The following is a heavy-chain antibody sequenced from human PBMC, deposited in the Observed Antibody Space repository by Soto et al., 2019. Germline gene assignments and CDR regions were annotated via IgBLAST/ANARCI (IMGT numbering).Heavy chain of an antibody. CDR3: AKDATRSSGWYYFDY. D-gene: IGHD6-19*01. Sequence: PGGSLRLSCAASGFSFSSRDMAWVRQAPGKGLEWVSAISNSGTRTYYADSVKGLFTISRGNSKNTLHLQMNSLRAEDTAIYYCAKDATRSSGWYYFDYWGQGTLVTVSS. V-gene: IGHV3-23*01. CDR2: ISNSGTRT. J-gene: IGHJ4*02. CDR1: GFSFSSRD.